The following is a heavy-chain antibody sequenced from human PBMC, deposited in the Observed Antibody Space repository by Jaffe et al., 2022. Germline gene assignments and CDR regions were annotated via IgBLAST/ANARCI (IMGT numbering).Heavy chain of an antibody. Sequence: QVQLVQSGAEVKNPGASVKVSCKASGYTFTGYLIHWVRQAPGQGLEWMGCRHFNSDYTHYAQKFQGRVTMTRDTSISTAYMELSSLTSDDTALYYCAREMQTGIYDYWGQGTLITVSS. J-gene: IGHJ4*02. D-gene: IGHD1-1*01. V-gene: IGHV1-2*02. CDR2: RHFNSDYT. CDR1: GYTFTGYL. CDR3: AREMQTGIYDY.